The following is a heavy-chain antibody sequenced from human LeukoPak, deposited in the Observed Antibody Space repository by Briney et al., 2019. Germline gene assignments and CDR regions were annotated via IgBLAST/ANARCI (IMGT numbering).Heavy chain of an antibody. CDR1: GGSLSGYY. D-gene: IGHD1-26*01. CDR2: IHHGGRT. Sequence: PSETLSLTCAVYGGSLSGYYWSWIRQPPGKGLEWIGEIHHGGRTKYHPALKSRVTISVDTPNNQFSLKLSSVTAADTAVYYCARLYRATDAFDIWGQGTMVTVSS. V-gene: IGHV4-34*01. CDR3: ARLYRATDAFDI. J-gene: IGHJ3*02.